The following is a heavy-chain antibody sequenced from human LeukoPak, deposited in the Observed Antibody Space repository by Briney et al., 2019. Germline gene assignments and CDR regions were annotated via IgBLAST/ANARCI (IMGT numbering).Heavy chain of an antibody. J-gene: IGHJ3*02. CDR3: AKDRSGSYVEDAFDI. V-gene: IGHV3-23*01. D-gene: IGHD1-26*01. Sequence: GGSLRLSCAASGFTFSSYGMHWVRQAPGKGLEWVSAISGSGGSTYYADSVKGRFTISRDNSKNTLYLQMNSLRAEDTAVYYCAKDRSGSYVEDAFDIWGQGTMVTVSS. CDR2: ISGSGGST. CDR1: GFTFSSYG.